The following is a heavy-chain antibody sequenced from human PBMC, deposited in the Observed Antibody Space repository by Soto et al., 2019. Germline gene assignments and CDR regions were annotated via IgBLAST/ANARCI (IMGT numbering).Heavy chain of an antibody. CDR2: INHSEST. D-gene: IGHD5-18*01. V-gene: IGHV4-34*01. CDR3: ARVGIQPWLHNHYYYSGMEV. J-gene: IGHJ6*02. Sequence: SETLSLTCAVYGGSFSGYYWSWIRQPPGKGLEWIGEINHSESTNYNPSLKSRVTISVDTSKNQFSLKLSSVTAADTAVYYCARVGIQPWLHNHYYYSGMEVRGQGTTVTVS. CDR1: GGSFSGYY.